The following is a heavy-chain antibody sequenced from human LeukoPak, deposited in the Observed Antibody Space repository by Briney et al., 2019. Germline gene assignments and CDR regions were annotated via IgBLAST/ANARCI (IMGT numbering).Heavy chain of an antibody. CDR1: GFTFTSSA. Sequence: ASVKVSCKASGFTFTSSAMQWVRQARGQRLEWIGWIVVGSGNTNYAQKLQGRVTMTTDTSTSTAYMELRSLRSDDTAVYYCARDGDYYDILSGEYYFDYWGQGTLVTVSS. CDR3: ARDGDYYDILSGEYYFDY. J-gene: IGHJ4*02. D-gene: IGHD3-9*01. V-gene: IGHV1-58*02. CDR2: IVVGSGNT.